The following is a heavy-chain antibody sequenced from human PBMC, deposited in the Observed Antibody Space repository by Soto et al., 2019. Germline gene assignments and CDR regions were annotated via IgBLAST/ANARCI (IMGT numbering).Heavy chain of an antibody. CDR3: ARRDYAWGSFREYYFDY. J-gene: IGHJ4*02. D-gene: IGHD3-16*02. CDR1: GDSISSSSSSISSGSYY. Sequence: PSETLSLTCTVSGDSISSSSSSISSGSYYWGWIRQPPGKGPEWIGGIYNSGSTYYNPSLKSRVTISVDTSKNQFSLKLSSVTAADTAVYYCARRDYAWGSFREYYFDYWGQGTLVTVSS. V-gene: IGHV4-39*01. CDR2: IYNSGST.